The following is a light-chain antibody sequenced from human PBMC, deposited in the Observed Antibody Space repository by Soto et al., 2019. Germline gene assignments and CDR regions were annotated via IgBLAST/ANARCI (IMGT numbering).Light chain of an antibody. CDR3: HQYYSYPYT. CDR1: QGISSY. J-gene: IGKJ2*01. V-gene: IGKV1-8*01. CDR2: AAS. Sequence: AIRMTQSPSSLSASTGDRVTITCRASQGISSYLAWYQQKPGKAPKLLIYAASTLQSGVRSRFSGSGSGTDYTLTISCLQSENFATYYCHQYYSYPYTFGQGTKLEIK.